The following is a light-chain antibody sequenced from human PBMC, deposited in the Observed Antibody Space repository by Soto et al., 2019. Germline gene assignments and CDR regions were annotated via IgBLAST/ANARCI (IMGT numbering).Light chain of an antibody. CDR3: QKYNSRSWR. V-gene: IGKV1-27*01. J-gene: IGKJ1*01. Sequence: DIQMTQSPSSLSASVGDRVTITCRASQGISNNLAWYQQKPGKVPKLMIYAASTLQSGVRRRLSGSESWSDFTLTISSLQTEDVETYYCQKYNSRSWRFGKRTKVEIK. CDR2: AAS. CDR1: QGISNN.